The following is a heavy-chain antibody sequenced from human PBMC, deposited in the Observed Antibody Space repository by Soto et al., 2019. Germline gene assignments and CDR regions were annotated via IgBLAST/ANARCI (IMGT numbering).Heavy chain of an antibody. V-gene: IGHV4-59*01. Sequence: QVQLQESGPGLVKPSETLSLTCTVSGGSISSYYWSWIRQPPGKGLEWIGYIYYTGGTNYNPSLKSQVTISVDTSKNQFSLKLTSVTAADTAVYYCARAGDYGDYVDYWGQGSLVTVSS. CDR3: ARAGDYGDYVDY. CDR2: IYYTGGT. CDR1: GGSISSYY. D-gene: IGHD4-17*01. J-gene: IGHJ4*02.